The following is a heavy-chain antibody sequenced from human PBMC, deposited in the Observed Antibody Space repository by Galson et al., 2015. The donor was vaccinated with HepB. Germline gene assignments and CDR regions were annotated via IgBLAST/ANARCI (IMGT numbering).Heavy chain of an antibody. V-gene: IGHV1-2*02. CDR1: GYTFTGYY. J-gene: IGHJ6*02. Sequence: SVKVSCKASGYTFTGYYMHWVRQAPGQGLEWMGWINPNSGGTNYAQKFQGRVTMTRDTSISTAYMELSRLRSDDTAVYYCARGGISGTRRPYGMDVWGQGTTVTVSS. CDR3: ARGGISGTRRPYGMDV. CDR2: INPNSGGT. D-gene: IGHD1-20*01.